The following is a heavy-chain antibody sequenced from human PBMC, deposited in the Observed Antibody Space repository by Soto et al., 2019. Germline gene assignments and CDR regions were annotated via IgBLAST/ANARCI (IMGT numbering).Heavy chain of an antibody. J-gene: IGHJ6*02. Sequence: QVQLVESGGGVVQPGRSLGLSCAASGFTFSRYVMHWVRQAPGKGLEWVALISSDGSSEYYADSVRGRFTISRDTSTNTLYLQMNSLRVEDTALYFCARARSPDYNYYALNAWGQGTTVTVSS. CDR1: GFTFSRYV. CDR2: ISSDGSSE. V-gene: IGHV3-30-3*01. D-gene: IGHD6-6*01. CDR3: ARARSPDYNYYALNA.